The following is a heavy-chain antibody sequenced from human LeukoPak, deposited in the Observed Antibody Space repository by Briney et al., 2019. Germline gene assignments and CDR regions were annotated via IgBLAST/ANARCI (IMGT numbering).Heavy chain of an antibody. J-gene: IGHJ4*02. CDR1: GFTVSSNY. V-gene: IGHV3-66*01. CDR2: IYSGGST. CDR3: SRDRDCIGSTCYGL. Sequence: GGSLRLSCAASGFTVSSNYMSWVRQAPGKGLEWVSVIYSGGSTYYADSVKGRFIISRDNSKNTLYLQMNSLRAEDTAVYYCSRDRDCIGSTCYGLWGQGTRVTVSS. D-gene: IGHD2-2*01.